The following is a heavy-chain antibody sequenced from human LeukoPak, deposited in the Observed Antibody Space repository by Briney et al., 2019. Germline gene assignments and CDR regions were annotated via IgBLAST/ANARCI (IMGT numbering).Heavy chain of an antibody. D-gene: IGHD2-2*01. CDR2: ISAYNGNT. J-gene: IGHJ5*02. Sequence: ASVKVSCKASGYTFTSYGISWVRQAPGQGLEWMGWISAYNGNTNYAQKPQGRVTMTTDTSTSTAYMELRSLRSDDTAVYYCARAASRVVPAAMGGNWFDPWGQGTLVTVSS. CDR1: GYTFTSYG. V-gene: IGHV1-18*01. CDR3: ARAASRVVPAAMGGNWFDP.